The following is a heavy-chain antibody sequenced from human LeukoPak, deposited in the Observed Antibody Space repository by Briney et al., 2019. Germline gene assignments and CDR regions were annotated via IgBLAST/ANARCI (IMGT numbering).Heavy chain of an antibody. V-gene: IGHV1-8*01. CDR2: ISANSGNT. CDR1: GYTFTSYD. J-gene: IGHJ4*02. Sequence: ASVKVSCQASGYTFTSYDINWVRQATGQGLEWMGWISANSGNTGYAQKFQGRVSMNRNTSISTDYMELSSLRSEDKAVYYCTYGSGSNWGQGTLVTVSS. CDR3: TYGSGSN. D-gene: IGHD3-10*01.